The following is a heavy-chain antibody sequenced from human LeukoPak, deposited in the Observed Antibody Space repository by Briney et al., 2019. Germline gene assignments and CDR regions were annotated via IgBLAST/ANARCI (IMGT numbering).Heavy chain of an antibody. CDR1: GFTFSSYW. J-gene: IGHJ4*02. D-gene: IGHD3-16*02. CDR3: ARDNGDYVWGSFRLFDY. V-gene: IGHV3-7*04. Sequence: GGSLRLSCAASGFTFSSYWMIWVRQAPGKGLEWVANIKQDGSEKYFVDSVKGPFTISRDNAKNSLYLQMNSLGDEDTAVYYCARDNGDYVWGSFRLFDYWGQGTLVTVSS. CDR2: IKQDGSEK.